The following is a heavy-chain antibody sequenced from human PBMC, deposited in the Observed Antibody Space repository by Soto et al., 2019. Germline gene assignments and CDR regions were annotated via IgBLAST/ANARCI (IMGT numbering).Heavy chain of an antibody. V-gene: IGHV4-34*01. CDR3: ARARALTGWQGYCSGGSCYSDYYYGMDV. CDR2: FNHSGST. D-gene: IGHD2-15*01. J-gene: IGHJ6*02. Sequence: SETLSLTCAVYGGSFSGYYWSWIRQPPGKGLEWIGEFNHSGSTNYNPSLKSRVTISVDTSKNQFSLKLSSVTDADTAVYYCARARALTGWQGYCSGGSCYSDYYYGMDVWGQGTTVT. CDR1: GGSFSGYY.